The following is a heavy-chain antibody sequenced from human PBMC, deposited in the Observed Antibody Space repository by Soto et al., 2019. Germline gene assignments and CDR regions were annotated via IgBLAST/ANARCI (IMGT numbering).Heavy chain of an antibody. J-gene: IGHJ3*02. CDR3: ASQERTYYYDSSGYYRHDAFDI. Sequence: SEALSVTCTVSGGSISRSSYYWGWIRQPPGKGLEWIGSIYYSGSTYYNPSLKSRVTISVDTSKNQFSLKLSSVTAADTAVYYCASQERTYYYDSSGYYRHDAFDIWGQGTMVT. CDR1: GGSISRSSYY. D-gene: IGHD3-22*01. V-gene: IGHV4-39*01. CDR2: IYYSGST.